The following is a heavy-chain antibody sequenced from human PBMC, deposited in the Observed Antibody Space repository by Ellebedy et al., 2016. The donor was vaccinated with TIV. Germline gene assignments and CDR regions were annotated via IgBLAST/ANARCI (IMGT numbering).Heavy chain of an antibody. CDR3: ARESIGDYFDY. CDR1: GFTFSSYS. J-gene: IGHJ4*02. CDR2: ISATGSYI. V-gene: IGHV3-21*01. Sequence: GESLKISCAASGFTFSSYSMNWVRQAPGKGLEWVASISATGSYIYYEDSLKGRFTISRDNAKNSLYLQMNSLRADDTAVYYCARESIGDYFDYWGQGTLVTVSS. D-gene: IGHD6-6*01.